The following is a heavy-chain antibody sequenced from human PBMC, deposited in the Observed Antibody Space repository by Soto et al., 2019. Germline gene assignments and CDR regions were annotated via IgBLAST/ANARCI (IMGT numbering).Heavy chain of an antibody. CDR1: GGTFSSYA. CDR2: IIPIFGTA. V-gene: IGHV1-69*12. CDR3: XCTVSNYYYYGMDV. J-gene: IGHJ6*02. D-gene: IGHD2-8*01. Sequence: QVQLVQSGAEVKKPGSSVKVSCKASGGTFSSYAISWVRQAPGQGLEWMGGIIPIFGTADYAQKFQGRDTITAXESTXXXXXXXXXLRSXDTAXXXXXCTVSNYYYYGMDVWGQGTTVTV.